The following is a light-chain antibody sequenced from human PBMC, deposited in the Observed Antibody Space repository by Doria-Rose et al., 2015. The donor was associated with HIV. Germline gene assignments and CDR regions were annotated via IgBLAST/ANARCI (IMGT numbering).Light chain of an antibody. CDR1: QSTGSF. CDR3: QQSYSTPLT. CDR2: AAS. J-gene: IGKJ4*01. Sequence: ITQSPSSLSASVGDRVTITCRASQSTGSFLNWYQQKPGKAPKLLIYAASSLQNVVPSRFSGSGSGTDFTLTISSLQPEDFATYFCQQSYSTPLTFGGGTKVEIK. V-gene: IGKV1-39*01.